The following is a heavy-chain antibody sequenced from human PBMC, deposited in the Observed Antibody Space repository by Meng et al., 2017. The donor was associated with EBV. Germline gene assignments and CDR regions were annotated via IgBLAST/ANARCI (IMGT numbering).Heavy chain of an antibody. J-gene: IGHJ4*02. CDR1: GETFTGYY. D-gene: IGHD6-19*01. CDR2: INPNSGGT. Sequence: QVRPCQSWSEVQKPVSSGTVSCNAAGETFTGYYMHWLRQAHGQGLEWMGRINPNSGGTNYAQKFQGRVTMTRDTSISTAYMEPSRLRSDDTAVYHCARVGIAVAGTGDYWGQGTLVTVSS. V-gene: IGHV1-2*06. CDR3: ARVGIAVAGTGDY.